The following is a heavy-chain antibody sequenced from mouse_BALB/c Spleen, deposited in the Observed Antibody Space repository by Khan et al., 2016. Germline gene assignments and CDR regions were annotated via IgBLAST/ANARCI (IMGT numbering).Heavy chain of an antibody. V-gene: IGHV4-1*02. CDR2: INPDSRTI. Sequence: EVKLLESGGGLVQPGGSLKLSCAASGFDFSRYWMSWVRQAPGNGLEWIGEINPDSRTINYAPSLKGKFIISRDNVKNTLYLRRNKVSSEDTALYYCTRLYYYGCSDYWGPGTTLTVSS. D-gene: IGHD1-1*01. J-gene: IGHJ2*01. CDR3: TRLYYYGCSDY. CDR1: GFDFSRYW.